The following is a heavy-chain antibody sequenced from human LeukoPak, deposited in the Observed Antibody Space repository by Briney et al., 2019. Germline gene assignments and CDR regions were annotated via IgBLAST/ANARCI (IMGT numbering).Heavy chain of an antibody. Sequence: GGSLRLSCAASGFTDSSNYMSWVRQAPGKGLEWVSVIYSGGSTYYADSVKGRFTISRDNSKNTLYLQMNSLRAEDTAVYYCARVAMGDQWLVRYFDYWGQGTLVTVSS. V-gene: IGHV3-53*01. D-gene: IGHD6-19*01. CDR1: GFTDSSNY. CDR2: IYSGGST. J-gene: IGHJ4*02. CDR3: ARVAMGDQWLVRYFDY.